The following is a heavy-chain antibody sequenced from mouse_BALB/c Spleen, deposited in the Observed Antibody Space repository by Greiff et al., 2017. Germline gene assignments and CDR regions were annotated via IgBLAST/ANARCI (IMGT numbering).Heavy chain of an antibody. CDR3: ARWESMITPVDY. J-gene: IGHJ3*01. CDR2: ISYSGST. CDR1: GDSITSGY. Sequence: VQLKESGPSLVKPSQTLSLTCSVTGDSITSGYWNWIRKFPGNKLEYMGYISYSGSTYYNPSLKSRISITRDTSKNQYYLQLNSVTTEDTATYYCARWESMITPVDYWGQGTLVTVSA. D-gene: IGHD2-4*01. V-gene: IGHV3-8*02.